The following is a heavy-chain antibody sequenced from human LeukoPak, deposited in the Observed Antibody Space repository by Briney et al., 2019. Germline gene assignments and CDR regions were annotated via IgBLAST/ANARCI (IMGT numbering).Heavy chain of an antibody. CDR2: IKQDGSEK. CDR3: ARVGYYYDSSGYPHWFDP. J-gene: IGHJ5*02. CDR1: GFTFSSYE. Sequence: GGSLRLSCAASGFTFSSYEMNWVRQAPGKGLEWVANIKQDGSEKYYVDSVKGRSTISRDNAKNSLYLQMNSLRAEDTAVYYCARVGYYYDSSGYPHWFDPWGQGTLVTVSS. D-gene: IGHD3-22*01. V-gene: IGHV3-7*01.